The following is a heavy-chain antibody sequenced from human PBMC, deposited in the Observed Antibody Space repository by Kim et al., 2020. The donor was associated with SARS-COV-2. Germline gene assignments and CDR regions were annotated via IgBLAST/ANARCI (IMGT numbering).Heavy chain of an antibody. CDR3: ARQARGYSYGGLLGWFDP. CDR1: GGSISSSSYY. J-gene: IGHJ5*02. D-gene: IGHD5-18*01. CDR2: IYYSGST. Sequence: SETLSLTCTVSGGSISSSSYYWGWIRQPPGKGLEWIGSIYYSGSTYYNPSLKSRVTISVDTSENQFSLKLSSVTAADTAVYYCARQARGYSYGGLLGWFDPWGQGTLVTVSS. V-gene: IGHV4-39*01.